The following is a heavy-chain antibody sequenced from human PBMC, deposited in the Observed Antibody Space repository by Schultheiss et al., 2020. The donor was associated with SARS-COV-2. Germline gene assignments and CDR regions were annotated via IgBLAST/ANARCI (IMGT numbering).Heavy chain of an antibody. CDR1: GGSISSYY. V-gene: IGHV4-59*12. Sequence: SETLSLTCTVSGGSISSYYWSWIRQPPGKGLEWIGYIYYSGTTSYNSSLKSRVTISMDTSRNQFSLKLSSVTAADTAVYYCARGRIRRQLVRVGVWFDPWGQGTLVTVSS. J-gene: IGHJ5*02. CDR3: ARGRIRRQLVRVGVWFDP. D-gene: IGHD6-13*01. CDR2: IYYSGTT.